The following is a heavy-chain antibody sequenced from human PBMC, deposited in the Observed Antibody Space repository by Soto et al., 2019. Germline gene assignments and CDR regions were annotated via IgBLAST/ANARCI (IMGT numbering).Heavy chain of an antibody. CDR2: ISVYNGDT. D-gene: IGHD1-26*01. J-gene: IGHJ3*01. Sequence: QVQLVQSGAEVMKPGASVRVSCKASGYSFTTYGISWVRQAPGQGLEYMGWISVYNGDTNYAQKLQGRVTMTTDTSTSTAYMELSSLRSDDTAIYYCARDRRDSVADRRSFDGWGQGTMVTVSS. CDR1: GYSFTTYG. V-gene: IGHV1-18*01. CDR3: ARDRRDSVADRRSFDG.